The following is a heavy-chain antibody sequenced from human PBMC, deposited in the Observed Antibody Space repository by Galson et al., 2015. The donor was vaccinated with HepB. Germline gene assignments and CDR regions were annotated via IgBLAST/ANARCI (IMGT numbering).Heavy chain of an antibody. Sequence: QSGAEVKKPGESLRISCKGSGYSFTSYWISWVRQMPGKGLEWMGRIDPSDSYTNYSPSFQGHVTISADKSISTAYLQWSSLKASDTAMYYCARHLGMNQYCSGGSCYYANHDAVDIWGQGTMVTVSS. D-gene: IGHD2-15*01. CDR2: IDPSDSYT. CDR3: ARHLGMNQYCSGGSCYYANHDAVDI. V-gene: IGHV5-10-1*01. CDR1: GYSFTSYW. J-gene: IGHJ3*02.